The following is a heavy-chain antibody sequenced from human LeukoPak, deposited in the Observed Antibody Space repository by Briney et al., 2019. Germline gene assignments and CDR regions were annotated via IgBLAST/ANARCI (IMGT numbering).Heavy chain of an antibody. J-gene: IGHJ5*02. CDR3: APIAAAGYSNWFDP. CDR2: IIPILGIA. Sequence: ASVKVSCKASGYTFNSSYMHWVRQAPGQGLEWMGRIIPILGIANYAQKFQGRVTITADKSTSTAYMELSSLRSEDTAVYYCAPIAAAGYSNWFDPWGQGTLVTVSS. CDR1: GYTFNSSY. V-gene: IGHV1-69*02. D-gene: IGHD6-13*01.